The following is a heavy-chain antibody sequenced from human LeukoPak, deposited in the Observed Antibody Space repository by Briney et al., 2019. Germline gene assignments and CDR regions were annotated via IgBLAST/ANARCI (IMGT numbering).Heavy chain of an antibody. CDR2: ISGSGGST. D-gene: IGHD3-10*01. CDR1: GFTFSSYG. V-gene: IGHV3-23*01. Sequence: QTGGSLRLSCAASGFTFSSYGMSWVRQAPGKGLEWVSAISGSGGSTYYADSVKGRFTISRDNAKNSLYLQVNSLRAEDTAVYYCARARDAFYGSGSYSNWGQGTLVTVSS. J-gene: IGHJ4*02. CDR3: ARARDAFYGSGSYSN.